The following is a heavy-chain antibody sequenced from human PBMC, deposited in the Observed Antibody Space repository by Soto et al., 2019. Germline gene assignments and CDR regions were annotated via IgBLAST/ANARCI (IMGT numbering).Heavy chain of an antibody. Sequence: EVQLVESGGGLVKPGGSLRLSCAASGFTFSSYSMNWVRQAPGQGLECVSCISSSSSYIYYADSVKGRFTISRDNAKNSLYLQMNSLRAEDTAVYYCARDKEGPVFDYWGQGTLVTVSS. CDR3: ARDKEGPVFDY. J-gene: IGHJ4*02. V-gene: IGHV3-21*01. CDR2: ISSSSSYI. CDR1: GFTFSSYS.